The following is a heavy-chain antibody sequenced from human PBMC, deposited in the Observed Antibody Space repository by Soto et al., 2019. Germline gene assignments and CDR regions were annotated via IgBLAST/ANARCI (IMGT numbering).Heavy chain of an antibody. CDR3: AAEGVKGGSSWYDVRYYYYGMDV. Sequence: ASVKVSCKASGFTFTSSAVQWVRQARGQRLEWIGWIVVGSGNTNYAQKFQERVTITRDMSTSTAYMELSSLRSEDTAVYYCAAEGVKGGSSWYDVRYYYYGMDVWGRGTTVTVSS. D-gene: IGHD6-13*01. CDR1: GFTFTSSA. J-gene: IGHJ6*02. CDR2: IVVGSGNT. V-gene: IGHV1-58*01.